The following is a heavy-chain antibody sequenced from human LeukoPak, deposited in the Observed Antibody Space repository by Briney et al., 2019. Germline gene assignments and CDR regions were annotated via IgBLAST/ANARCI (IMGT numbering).Heavy chain of an antibody. Sequence: GASVKVSCKAPRYTFTSYDINWVRQATGQGLEWLGWMNPNSGNTGYAQKFQGRVTITRHTSISTAYMELSSLRSEDTAVYYCARRAYYCTNGVCHRRYYYYMDVWGKGTTVTVSS. CDR2: MNPNSGNT. D-gene: IGHD2-8*01. CDR1: RYTFTSYD. J-gene: IGHJ6*03. V-gene: IGHV1-8*03. CDR3: ARRAYYCTNGVCHRRYYYYMDV.